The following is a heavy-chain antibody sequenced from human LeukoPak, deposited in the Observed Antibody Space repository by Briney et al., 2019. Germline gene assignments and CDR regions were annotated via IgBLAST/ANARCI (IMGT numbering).Heavy chain of an antibody. CDR2: IFHSGNT. D-gene: IGHD1-1*01. CDR1: GGSISSNNW. CDR3: ARSRDTTNYYGMDV. Sequence: SGTLSLTCAVSGGSISSNNWWSWVRQPPGKGLEWIGEIFHSGNTNYNPSLKSRVSISVDKSKNQFSLRLSSVTAADTAVYYCARSRDTTNYYGMDVWGQGTTVTVSS. J-gene: IGHJ6*02. V-gene: IGHV4-4*02.